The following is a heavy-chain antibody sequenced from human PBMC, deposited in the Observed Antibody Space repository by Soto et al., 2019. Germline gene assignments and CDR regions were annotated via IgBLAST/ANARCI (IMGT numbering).Heavy chain of an antibody. CDR2: IYYSGST. J-gene: IGHJ4*02. V-gene: IGHV4-39*01. CDR1: GGSISSSSYY. Sequence: PSETLSLTCTVSGGSISSSSYYWGWIRQPPGKGLEWIGSIYYSGSTYYNPSLKSRVTISVDTSKNQFSLKLSSVTAADTAVYYCARWQQLVRGFDYWGQGTLVTVS. D-gene: IGHD6-13*01. CDR3: ARWQQLVRGFDY.